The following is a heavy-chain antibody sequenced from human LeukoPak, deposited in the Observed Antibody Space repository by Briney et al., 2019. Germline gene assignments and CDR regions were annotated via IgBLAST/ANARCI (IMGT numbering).Heavy chain of an antibody. J-gene: IGHJ4*02. D-gene: IGHD5-24*01. CDR2: IKQDGSEK. V-gene: IGHV3-7*01. Sequence: GGSLRLSCAASGFTFSSYWMSWVRQAPGKGLEWVANIKQDGSEKYYVDSVKGRFTISRDNAKNSLYLQMNSLRVDDTAVYYCARDMRGDGFNPFDHWGLGILVTVSS. CDR3: ARDMRGDGFNPFDH. CDR1: GFTFSSYW.